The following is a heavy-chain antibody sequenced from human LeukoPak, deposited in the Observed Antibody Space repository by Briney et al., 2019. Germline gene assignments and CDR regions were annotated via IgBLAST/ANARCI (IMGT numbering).Heavy chain of an antibody. CDR3: ARDFYDFWSGYYSSTVSYYFDY. J-gene: IGHJ4*02. Sequence: GGSLRLSCAASGFTFSSYSMNWVRQAPGKGLEWVSSISSSSSYIYYADSVKGRFTIFRDNAKNSLYLQMNSLRAEDTAVYYCARDFYDFWSGYYSSTVSYYFDYWGQGTLVTVSS. CDR1: GFTFSSYS. CDR2: ISSSSSYI. V-gene: IGHV3-21*01. D-gene: IGHD3-3*01.